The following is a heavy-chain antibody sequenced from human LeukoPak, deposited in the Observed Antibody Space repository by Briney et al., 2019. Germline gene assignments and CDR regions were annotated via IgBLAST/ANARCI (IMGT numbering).Heavy chain of an antibody. V-gene: IGHV3-7*02. CDR2: INQDGGEK. CDR1: GFTFSRYW. D-gene: IGHD6-13*01. J-gene: IGHJ4*02. Sequence: GGSLRLSCAASGFTFSRYWMTWVRQAPGKGLEWVANINQDGGEKYYVDSVKGRFTISRDNAKNSLFLQVNSLRAEDTAVYYCAELDSSRPRNWGQGALVTVSS. CDR3: AELDSSRPRN.